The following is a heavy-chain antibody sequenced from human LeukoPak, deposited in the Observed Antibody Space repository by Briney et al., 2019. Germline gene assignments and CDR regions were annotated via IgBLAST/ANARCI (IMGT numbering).Heavy chain of an antibody. CDR1: GCTVSNNY. J-gene: IGHJ4*02. CDR2: VYSDNTP. Sequence: GGSLRLSCAASGCTVSNNYMSWVRQAPGKGLEWVSVVYSDNTPFYADSVKGRFTISRDNSKNAVYLQMNSLRAEDTAVYYCGRGRSGQDYWGQGTLVTVSS. D-gene: IGHD6-19*01. CDR3: GRGRSGQDY. V-gene: IGHV3-53*01.